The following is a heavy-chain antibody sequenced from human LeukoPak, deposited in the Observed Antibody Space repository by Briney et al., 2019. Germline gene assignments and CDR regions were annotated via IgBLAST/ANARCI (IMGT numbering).Heavy chain of an antibody. J-gene: IGHJ4*02. Sequence: GESLKISCKGSGYSFSNYWIGWVRQMPGKGLEWMGIIYPGDSDTRYSPSFQGQVTISADKSIKTAYLQWSSLKASDTAIYYCARRFCSSTSCFMWDYWGQGTLVTVSS. CDR3: ARRFCSSTSCFMWDY. D-gene: IGHD2-2*01. CDR1: GYSFSNYW. V-gene: IGHV5-51*01. CDR2: IYPGDSDT.